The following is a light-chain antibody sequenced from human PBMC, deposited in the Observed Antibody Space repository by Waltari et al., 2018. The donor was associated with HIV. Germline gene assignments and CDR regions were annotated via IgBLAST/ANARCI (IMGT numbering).Light chain of an antibody. CDR2: TTN. J-gene: IGLJ3*02. V-gene: IGLV7-46*01. CDR3: MLSFTGRAVWV. CDR1: TGPVTSGHY. Sequence: ALVTQEPSSSLSPGGPVSLTCGSSTGPVTSGHYPSWCQQKAGHDPKTLIFTTNDRHSWTPARFAGSLLGGKAALTLSGAEPEYEADYDCMLSFTGRAVWVFGGGTKLTVL.